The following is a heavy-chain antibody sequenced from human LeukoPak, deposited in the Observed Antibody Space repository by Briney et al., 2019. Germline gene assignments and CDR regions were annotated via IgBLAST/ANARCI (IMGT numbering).Heavy chain of an antibody. CDR3: ARGLRSVVVVLAATSFDY. J-gene: IGHJ4*02. CDR2: IDHSGST. D-gene: IGHD2-2*01. Sequence: SETLSLTCAVYGGSFSGYYWSWIRQPPGKGLEWIGEIDHSGSTNYNPSLKSRVTISVDTSKNQFSLKLSSVTAADTAVYYCARGLRSVVVVLAATSFDYWGQGTLVTVSS. V-gene: IGHV4-34*01. CDR1: GGSFSGYY.